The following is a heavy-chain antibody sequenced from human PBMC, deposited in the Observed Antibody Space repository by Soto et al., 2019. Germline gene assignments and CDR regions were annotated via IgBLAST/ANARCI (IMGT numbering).Heavy chain of an antibody. V-gene: IGHV3-7*01. CDR3: ARSYCSGDCYLGSSY. CDR1: GFTFSDYW. CDR2: IKEDGTRK. D-gene: IGHD2-21*02. J-gene: IGHJ4*02. Sequence: GGSLILSCAASGFTFSDYWMSGVRQAPGKGLEWVAHIKEDGTRKHYGDSVKGRFTISRDNPKNSLYLQMDSLRAEDTAVYYCARSYCSGDCYLGSSYWGQGTLVTVSS.